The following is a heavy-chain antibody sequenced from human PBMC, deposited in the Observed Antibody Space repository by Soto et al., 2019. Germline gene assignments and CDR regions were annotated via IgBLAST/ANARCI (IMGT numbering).Heavy chain of an antibody. CDR1: GFTFSSYS. Sequence: GGSLRLSCAASGFTFSSYSMNWVRQAPGKGLEWVSSISSSSSYIYYADSVKGRFTISRDNAKNSLYLQMNSLRAEDTAVYYCARDPISYCSGGSCSSSDYWGQGTLVTVSS. D-gene: IGHD2-15*01. J-gene: IGHJ4*02. CDR3: ARDPISYCSGGSCSSSDY. CDR2: ISSSSSYI. V-gene: IGHV3-21*01.